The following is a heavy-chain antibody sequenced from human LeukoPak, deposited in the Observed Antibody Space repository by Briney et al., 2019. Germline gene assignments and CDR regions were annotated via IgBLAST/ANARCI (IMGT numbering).Heavy chain of an antibody. J-gene: IGHJ3*02. V-gene: IGHV1-69*05. CDR2: IIPIFGTT. D-gene: IGHD3-16*02. CDR3: ARALVQPSGAFDI. CDR1: GYSFTSYW. Sequence: KISCKGSGYSFTSYWIGWVRQAPGQGLEWMGGIIPIFGTTNYAQKFQGRVTITTDESTSTAYMELSSLRSEDTAVYYCARALVQPSGAFDIWGQGTMVTVSS.